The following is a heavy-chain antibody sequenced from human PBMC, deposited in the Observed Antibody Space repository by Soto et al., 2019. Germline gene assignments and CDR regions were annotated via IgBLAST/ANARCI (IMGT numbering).Heavy chain of an antibody. CDR2: INPSGGST. CDR1: GYTFTSYY. CDR3: ARSRFGPYSSSWYWFDP. J-gene: IGHJ5*02. Sequence: ASVKVSCKASGYTFTSYYMHWVRQAPGQGLEWMGIINPSGGSTSYAQKFQGRVTMTRDTSTSTVYMELSSLRSEDTAVYYCARSRFGPYSSSWYWFDPWGQGTLVTVSS. D-gene: IGHD6-13*01. V-gene: IGHV1-46*01.